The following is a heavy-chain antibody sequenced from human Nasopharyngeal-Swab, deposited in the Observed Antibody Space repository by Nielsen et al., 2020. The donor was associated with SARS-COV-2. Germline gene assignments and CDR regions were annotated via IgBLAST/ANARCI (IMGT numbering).Heavy chain of an antibody. Sequence: RQAPGKGLEWIGYIYYSGSTYYNPSLKSRVTISVDTSKNQFSLKLSSVTAADTAVYYCARGKVGATLVAGRTRPENWFDPWGRGTLVTVSS. CDR3: ARGKVGATLVAGRTRPENWFDP. J-gene: IGHJ5*02. CDR2: IYYSGST. V-gene: IGHV4-31*02. D-gene: IGHD1-26*01.